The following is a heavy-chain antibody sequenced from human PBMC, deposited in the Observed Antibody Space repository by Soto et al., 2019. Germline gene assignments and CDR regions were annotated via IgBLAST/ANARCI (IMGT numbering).Heavy chain of an antibody. V-gene: IGHV3-7*01. Sequence: GGSLRLSCAASGFTFRSYWISWVRQAPGKGLEWVANIKQDGSEKYYVDSVKGRFTISRDNAKNSLYLQMNSPRAEDTAVYYCARDRVGAMAYWGQGTLVTVSS. CDR1: GFTFRSYW. CDR2: IKQDGSEK. CDR3: ARDRVGAMAY. D-gene: IGHD1-26*01. J-gene: IGHJ4*02.